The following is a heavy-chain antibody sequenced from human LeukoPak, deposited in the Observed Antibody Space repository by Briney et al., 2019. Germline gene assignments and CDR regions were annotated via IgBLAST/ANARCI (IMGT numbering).Heavy chain of an antibody. CDR3: VRDETLWTLDW. Sequence: PGGSLRLSCTASGFTFGGHWIHWVRQAPGMGLVWVSRINERGTDSMYAESVKGRFTISRDNAKNTVYLQMNSLRVEDTAVYHCVRDETLWTLDWWGQGTLVSVSS. CDR1: GFTFGGHW. CDR2: INERGTDS. J-gene: IGHJ4*02. V-gene: IGHV3-74*03. D-gene: IGHD3/OR15-3a*01.